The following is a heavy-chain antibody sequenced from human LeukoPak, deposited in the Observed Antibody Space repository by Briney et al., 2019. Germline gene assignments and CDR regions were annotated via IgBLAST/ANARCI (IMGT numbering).Heavy chain of an antibody. CDR1: GFTFSSYE. Sequence: GGSLRLSCAASGFTFSSYEMNWVRQAPGKGLEWVSYISSSGSTIYYADSVKGRFTISRDNAKNSLYLQMNSLRAEDTAAYYCARGLPNILTGPYAFDIWGQGTMVTVSS. D-gene: IGHD3-9*01. CDR3: ARGLPNILTGPYAFDI. J-gene: IGHJ3*02. CDR2: ISSSGSTI. V-gene: IGHV3-48*03.